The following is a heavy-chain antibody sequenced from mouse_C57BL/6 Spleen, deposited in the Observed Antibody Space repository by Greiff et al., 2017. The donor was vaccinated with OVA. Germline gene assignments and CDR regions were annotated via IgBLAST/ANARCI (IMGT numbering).Heavy chain of an antibody. Sequence: QVQLKQPGAELVKPGASVKLSCKASGYTFTSYWMHWVKQRPGRGLEWIGRIDPNSGGTKYNEKFKSKATLTVDKPSSTAYMQLSSLTSEDSAVYYCARPHYYGNPYWYFDVWGTGTTVTVSS. CDR3: ARPHYYGNPYWYFDV. D-gene: IGHD2-1*01. J-gene: IGHJ1*03. V-gene: IGHV1-72*01. CDR2: IDPNSGGT. CDR1: GYTFTSYW.